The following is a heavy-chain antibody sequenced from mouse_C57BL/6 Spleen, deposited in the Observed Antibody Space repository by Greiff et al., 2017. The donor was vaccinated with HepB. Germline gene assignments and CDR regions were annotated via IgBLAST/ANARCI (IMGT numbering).Heavy chain of an antibody. Sequence: QVHVKQSGPELVKPGASVKISCKASGYTFTDYYINWVKQRPGQGLEWIGWIFPGSGSTYYNEKFKGKATLTVDKSSSTAYMLLSSLTSEDSAVYFCARRKSYYYGSSLDYWGQGTTLTVSS. CDR3: ARRKSYYYGSSLDY. J-gene: IGHJ2*01. V-gene: IGHV1-75*01. CDR2: IFPGSGST. CDR1: GYTFTDYY. D-gene: IGHD1-1*01.